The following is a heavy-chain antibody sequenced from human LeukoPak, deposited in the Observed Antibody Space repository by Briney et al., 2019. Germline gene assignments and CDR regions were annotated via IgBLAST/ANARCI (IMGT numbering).Heavy chain of an antibody. CDR1: GGSFSGYY. CDR3: ARVRGITMVRGVTAKGNYYYYAMDV. D-gene: IGHD3-10*01. J-gene: IGHJ6*04. V-gene: IGHV4-34*01. CDR2: INHSGST. Sequence: SETLSLTCAVYGGSFSGYYWSWIRQPPVKGLEWIGEINHSGSTNYNPSLKSRVTISVDTSKNQFSLKLSSVTAADTAVYYCARVRGITMVRGVTAKGNYYYYAMDVWGKGTTVTVSS.